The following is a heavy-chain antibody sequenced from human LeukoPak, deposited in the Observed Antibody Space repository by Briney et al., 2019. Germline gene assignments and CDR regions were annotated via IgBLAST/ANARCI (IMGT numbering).Heavy chain of an antibody. D-gene: IGHD3-16*01. CDR2: IIPIFGTA. Sequence: ASVKVSCKASGGTFSSYAISWVRQAPGQGLEWMGGIIPIFGTANYAQKFQGRVTITADTSTSTAYMELSRLRSEDTAVYYCARTIVRLGELFWFDPWGQGTLVTVSS. CDR1: GGTFSSYA. CDR3: ARTIVRLGELFWFDP. V-gene: IGHV1-69*06. J-gene: IGHJ5*02.